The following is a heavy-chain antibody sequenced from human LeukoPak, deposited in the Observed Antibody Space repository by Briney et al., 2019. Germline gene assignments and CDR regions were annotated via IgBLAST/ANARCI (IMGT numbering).Heavy chain of an antibody. D-gene: IGHD2-2*01. CDR2: FDPEDGET. V-gene: IGHV1-24*01. CDR3: ATDLGVVPAALHFDY. Sequence: ASVKVSCKVSGYTLTELSMHWVRQAPGKGLEWMGGFDPEDGETIYAQKFQGRVTMTEDTSTDTAYMELSSLRPEDTAVYYCATDLGVVPAALHFDYWGQGTLVTVSS. J-gene: IGHJ4*02. CDR1: GYTLTELS.